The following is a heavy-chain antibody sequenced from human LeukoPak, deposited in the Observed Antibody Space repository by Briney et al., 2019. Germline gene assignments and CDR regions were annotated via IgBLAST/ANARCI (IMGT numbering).Heavy chain of an antibody. CDR3: ARGVAAAGTMGLFDY. D-gene: IGHD6-13*01. CDR1: GGSISSYY. CDR2: IYYSGST. V-gene: IGHV4-59*01. Sequence: SETLSLTCTVSGGSISSYYWGWIRQPPGKGLEWIGYIYYSGSTNYNPSLKSRVTISVDTSKNQFSLKLSSVTAPDTAVYYCARGVAAAGTMGLFDYWGQGTLVTVSS. J-gene: IGHJ4*02.